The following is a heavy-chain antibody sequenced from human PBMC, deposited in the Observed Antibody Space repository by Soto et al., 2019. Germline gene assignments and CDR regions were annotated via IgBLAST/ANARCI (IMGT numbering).Heavy chain of an antibody. CDR3: ATYSDSTGYWYFDV. CDR2: IWHSGSF. J-gene: IGHJ2*01. CDR1: GVSISSRHC. V-gene: IGHV4-4*02. D-gene: IGHD3-22*01. Sequence: QVQLQESGPGLVKPSGTLSLTCAVSGVSISSRHCWTWVRQPPGKGLEWIGEIWHSGSFNYNPSLKRRVTMSMDNSKNQFSLKMTSVTAADTAVYYCATYSDSTGYWYFDVWGRGTLVTVSS.